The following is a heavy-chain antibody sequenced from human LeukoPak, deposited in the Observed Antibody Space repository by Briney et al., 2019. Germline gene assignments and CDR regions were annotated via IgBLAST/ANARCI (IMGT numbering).Heavy chain of an antibody. CDR2: ISGSGGST. CDR3: TKGTIRLPFDY. D-gene: IGHD4-17*01. CDR1: GFTFSNYA. V-gene: IGHV3-23*01. J-gene: IGHJ4*02. Sequence: GGSLRLSCAASGFTFSNYAMSWARRAPGKGLEWVSAISGSGGSTYYADSVKGRFTISRDNSKNTLYLQMNSLRAEDTAVYYCTKGTIRLPFDYWGQGTLVTVSS.